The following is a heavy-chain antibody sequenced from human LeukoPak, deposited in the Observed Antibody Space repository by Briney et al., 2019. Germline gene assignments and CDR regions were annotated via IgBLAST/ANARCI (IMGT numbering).Heavy chain of an antibody. J-gene: IGHJ5*02. CDR3: AAYSSGWSPYNWLDP. D-gene: IGHD6-19*01. Sequence: GGSLRLSCAASGFTFSRYGMHWVRQAPGKGLEWLAVMSSDGGDIYYADSVKGRFTICRDNSKNTLYLQMNSLTAEDAAVYYCAAYSSGWSPYNWLDPWGQGTLVTVSS. CDR1: GFTFSRYG. CDR2: MSSDGGDI. V-gene: IGHV3-30*03.